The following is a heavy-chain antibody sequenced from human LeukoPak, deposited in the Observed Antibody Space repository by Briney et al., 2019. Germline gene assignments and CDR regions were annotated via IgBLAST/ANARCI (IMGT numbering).Heavy chain of an antibody. D-gene: IGHD4-17*01. V-gene: IGHV3-30*19. CDR2: ISYDGSNK. CDR3: ARAGDDYGAYQSWFDP. Sequence: GGSLRLSCAASGFTFSSYGMHWVRQAPGNGLEGVAVISYDGSNKYYADSVKGRFTISRDNSKNTLYLQMNSLGAEDTAVYYCARAGDDYGAYQSWFDPWGQGTLVTVSS. CDR1: GFTFSSYG. J-gene: IGHJ5*02.